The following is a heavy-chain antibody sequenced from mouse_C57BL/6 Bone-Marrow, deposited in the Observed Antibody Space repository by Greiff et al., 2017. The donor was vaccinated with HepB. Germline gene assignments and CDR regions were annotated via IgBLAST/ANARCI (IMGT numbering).Heavy chain of an antibody. V-gene: IGHV14-3*01. J-gene: IGHJ4*01. CDR3: ARAALDSSGYGAMDY. D-gene: IGHD3-2*02. CDR1: GFNIKNNY. Sequence: VQLQQSVAELVRPGASVKLSCTASGFNIKNNYMHWVKQRPEQGLEWIGRIDPANGNTKYAPKFKGKATISADTSSNTTYLQLSSLTSEDTAICYCARAALDSSGYGAMDYWGQGTSVTVSS. CDR2: IDPANGNT.